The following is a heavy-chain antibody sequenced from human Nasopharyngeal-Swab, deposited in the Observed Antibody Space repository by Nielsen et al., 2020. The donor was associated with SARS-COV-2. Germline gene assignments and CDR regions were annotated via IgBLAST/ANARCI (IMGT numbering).Heavy chain of an antibody. CDR1: GYTFTSYY. V-gene: IGHV1-18*04. J-gene: IGHJ3*02. D-gene: IGHD2-15*01. Sequence: ASVKVSCKASGYTFTSYYMRGVRQAPGQGLEGMGWISAYNGNTNYAQKLQGRVPLTTDTSTSTAYMELRSLRSDDTAVYYCASARIPVPDAFDIWGQGTMVTVSS. CDR3: ASARIPVPDAFDI. CDR2: ISAYNGNT.